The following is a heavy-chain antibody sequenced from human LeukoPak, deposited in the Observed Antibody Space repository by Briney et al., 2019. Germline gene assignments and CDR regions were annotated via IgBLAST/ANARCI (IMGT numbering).Heavy chain of an antibody. V-gene: IGHV1-2*02. D-gene: IGHD3-10*01. J-gene: IGHJ4*02. CDR2: INPNSGGT. CDR1: GYTFTGYY. Sequence: ASVKVSCKASGYTFTGYYMHWVRQAPGQGLERMGWINPNSGGTNYAQKFQGRVTMTRDTSISTAYMELSRLRSDDTAVYYCARVVKGSGSYYNYFDYWGQGTLVTVSS. CDR3: ARVVKGSGSYYNYFDY.